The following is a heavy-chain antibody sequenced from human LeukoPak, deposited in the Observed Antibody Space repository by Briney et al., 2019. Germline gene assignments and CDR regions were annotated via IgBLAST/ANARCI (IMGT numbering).Heavy chain of an antibody. D-gene: IGHD6-13*01. V-gene: IGHV4-59*01. J-gene: IGHJ3*02. Sequence: SETLSLTCTVSGGSISSYYWSWIRQPPGKGLEWIGYIYYSGSTNYNPSLKSRVTISVDTSKNQFSLKLSSVTAADTAVYYCARDQRSSSWPRTFDIWGQGTMVTVSS. CDR3: ARDQRSSSWPRTFDI. CDR1: GGSISSYY. CDR2: IYYSGST.